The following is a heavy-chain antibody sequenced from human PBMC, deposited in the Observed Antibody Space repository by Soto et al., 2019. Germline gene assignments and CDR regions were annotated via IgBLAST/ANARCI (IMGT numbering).Heavy chain of an antibody. Sequence: SETLSLTCTVSGGSISSSSYYWGWIRQPPGKGLEWIGSIYYSGSTYYNPSLKSRVTISVDTSKNQFSLKLSSVTAADTAVYYCARLGGELEWLSLTIFDYWGQGTLVTVSS. CDR3: ARLGGELEWLSLTIFDY. D-gene: IGHD3-3*01. CDR2: IYYSGST. J-gene: IGHJ4*02. V-gene: IGHV4-39*01. CDR1: GGSISSSSYY.